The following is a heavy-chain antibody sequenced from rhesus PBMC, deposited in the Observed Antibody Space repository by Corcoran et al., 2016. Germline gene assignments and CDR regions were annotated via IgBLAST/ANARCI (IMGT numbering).Heavy chain of an antibody. J-gene: IGHJ4*01. D-gene: IGHD4-23*01. CDR2: IYGSGGGT. Sequence: QVQLQESGPGLVKPSETLSLTCAVSGGSISDDYYWSWIRQPPGKGLEWIGYIYGSGGGTNYNPSLKNRVTISIDASKNQFSLKLSFVTAADTAVYYCARVGEYSNYFDYWGQGVLVTVSS. CDR1: GGSISDDYY. CDR3: ARVGEYSNYFDY. V-gene: IGHV4-106*01.